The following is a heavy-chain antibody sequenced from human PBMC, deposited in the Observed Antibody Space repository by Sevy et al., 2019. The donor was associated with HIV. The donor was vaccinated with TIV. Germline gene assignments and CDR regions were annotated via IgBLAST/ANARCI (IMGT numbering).Heavy chain of an antibody. CDR1: GFTFSSYA. V-gene: IGHV3-23*01. CDR3: AGEGCSKPHDY. J-gene: IGHJ4*02. CDR2: FCFGCGKI. Sequence: GGSLRLSCAASGFTFSSYAMSWVRQAPGKGLEWVSTFCFGCGKINYADSVKGRFTISRDNSKNTLYLQMHSLRAEDTAVYYCAGEGCSKPHDYWGQGTLVTVSS. D-gene: IGHD3-10*02.